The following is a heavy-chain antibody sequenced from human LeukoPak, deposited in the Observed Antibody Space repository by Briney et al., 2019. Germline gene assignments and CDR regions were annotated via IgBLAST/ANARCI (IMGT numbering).Heavy chain of an antibody. Sequence: SETLSLTCAVSGASISSGGYYWSWIRQHPGKGLEWIGYIFNSDIYYNPSLKSRIIISVDTSKNQFSLKMTSVTAADTAVYYCARPYYYDSRIDPWGQGILVTVSS. CDR3: ARPYYYDSRIDP. V-gene: IGHV4-30-4*08. J-gene: IGHJ5*02. D-gene: IGHD3-22*01. CDR2: IFNSDI. CDR1: GASISSGGYY.